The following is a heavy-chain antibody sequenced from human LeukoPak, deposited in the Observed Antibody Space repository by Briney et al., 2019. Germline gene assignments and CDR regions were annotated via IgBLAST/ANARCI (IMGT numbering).Heavy chain of an antibody. CDR1: GFTFSSYG. D-gene: IGHD4-17*01. V-gene: IGHV3-30*18. Sequence: GGSLRLSCAASGFTFSSYGIHWVRQAPGKGLDWVAVISYDGSNNYYVDSVKGRFTISRDNSKNTVNLQMNSLRAEDTAVYYCAKMRTPTAHSGDAFDIWGQGTMVTVSS. CDR3: AKMRTPTAHSGDAFDI. J-gene: IGHJ3*02. CDR2: ISYDGSNN.